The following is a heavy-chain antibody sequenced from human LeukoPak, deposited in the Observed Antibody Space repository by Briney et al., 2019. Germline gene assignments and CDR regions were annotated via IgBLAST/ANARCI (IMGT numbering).Heavy chain of an antibody. CDR3: AKGLSYYDSSGYYHDAFDI. D-gene: IGHD3-22*01. V-gene: IGHV4-59*01. CDR2: IYYSGST. CDR1: GGSISSYY. Sequence: SETLSLTCTVSGGSISSYYWSWIRQPPGKGLEWIGYIYYSGSTNYNPSLKSRVTISVDTSKNQFSLKLSSVTAADTAVYYCAKGLSYYDSSGYYHDAFDIWGQGTMVTVST. J-gene: IGHJ3*02.